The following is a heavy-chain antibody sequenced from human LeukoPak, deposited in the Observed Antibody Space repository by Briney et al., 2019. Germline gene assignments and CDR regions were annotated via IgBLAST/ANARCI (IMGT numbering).Heavy chain of an antibody. V-gene: IGHV3-23*01. CDR1: GYTFDSYA. Sequence: GGSQRLPCAASGYTFDSYAMSWVRQAPGKGLEWVSTITGSSGSTYYADSVKGRFAISRDNSKTTLYLQMNGLGAEDTAVYYCARTTNMLYFDYWGQGTLVTVSS. CDR3: ARTTNMLYFDY. J-gene: IGHJ4*02. D-gene: IGHD1-7*01. CDR2: ITGSSGST.